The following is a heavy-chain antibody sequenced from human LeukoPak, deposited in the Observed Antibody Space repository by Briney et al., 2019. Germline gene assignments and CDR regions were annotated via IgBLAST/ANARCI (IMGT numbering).Heavy chain of an antibody. V-gene: IGHV4-34*01. CDR1: GGSFSGYY. CDR2: INHSGST. D-gene: IGHD3-3*01. CDR3: ARGRVVFGVVYRFDP. Sequence: SETLSLTCAVYGGSFSGYYWSRIRQPPGKGLEWIGEINHSGSTNYNPSLKSRVTISVDTSKNQFSLKLSSVTAADTAVYYCARGRVVFGVVYRFDPWGQGTLVTVSS. J-gene: IGHJ5*02.